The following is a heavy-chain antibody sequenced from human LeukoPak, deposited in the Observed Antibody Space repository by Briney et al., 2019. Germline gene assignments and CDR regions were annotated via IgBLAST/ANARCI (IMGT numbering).Heavy chain of an antibody. Sequence: PSETLSLTCAVYGGSFSGYYWSWIRQPPGKGLEWIGEINHSGSTNYNPSLKSRVTISVDTSKNQFSLKLSSVTAADTAVYYCARDGSGSYWDYYYMDVWGKGTTVTISS. V-gene: IGHV4-34*01. CDR1: GGSFSGYY. J-gene: IGHJ6*03. CDR2: INHSGST. D-gene: IGHD3-10*01. CDR3: ARDGSGSYWDYYYMDV.